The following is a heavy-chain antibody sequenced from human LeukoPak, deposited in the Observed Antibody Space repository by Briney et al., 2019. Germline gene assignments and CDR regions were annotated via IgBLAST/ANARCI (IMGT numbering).Heavy chain of an antibody. Sequence: GASVKVSCKASGYTFTGYYMHWVRQAPGQGLEWMGWINPNNGGTNYAQKSQGRVTVTRDTSISTAYMELSRLRSDDTAVYYCAREIRKGQWPVFALNYWGQGTLVTVSS. CDR3: AREIRKGQWPVFALNY. J-gene: IGHJ4*02. V-gene: IGHV1-2*02. CDR2: INPNNGGT. CDR1: GYTFTGYY. D-gene: IGHD6-19*01.